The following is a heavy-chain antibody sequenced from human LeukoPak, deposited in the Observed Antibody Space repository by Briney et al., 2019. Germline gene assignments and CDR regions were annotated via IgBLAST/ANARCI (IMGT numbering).Heavy chain of an antibody. Sequence: PSETLSLTCSVSGDSINSGHYYWAWIRQPPGKGLEWIGTIYHSGNTFYNLSLKSRLTISVDTSKNQFSLKLSSVTAADTAAYFCARGPYSYDSSGAFDIWGQGTMVTVSS. V-gene: IGHV4-39*01. J-gene: IGHJ3*02. CDR3: ARGPYSYDSSGAFDI. CDR1: GDSINSGHYY. CDR2: IYHSGNT. D-gene: IGHD3-22*01.